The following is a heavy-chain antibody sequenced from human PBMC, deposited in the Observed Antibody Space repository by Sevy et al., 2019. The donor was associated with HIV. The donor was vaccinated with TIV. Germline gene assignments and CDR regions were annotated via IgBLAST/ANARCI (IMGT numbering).Heavy chain of an antibody. J-gene: IGHJ4*02. Sequence: GGSLRLSCAASGFTFSSYEMNWVRQAPGKGLEWVSYISNSGNTISYSDSVGGRFTISRDNARNSLYLQMNSLRAEDTAVYYCARDLPPSATTVAHFDCWGQGTLVTVSS. D-gene: IGHD4-17*01. CDR3: ARDLPPSATTVAHFDC. CDR2: ISNSGNTI. CDR1: GFTFSSYE. V-gene: IGHV3-48*03.